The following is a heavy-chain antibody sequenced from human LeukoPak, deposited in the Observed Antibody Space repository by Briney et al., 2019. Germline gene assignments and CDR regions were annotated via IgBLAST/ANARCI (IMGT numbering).Heavy chain of an antibody. D-gene: IGHD2-2*01. CDR3: ARGSCTSSSCYHDFDY. CDR1: GGTFIIYS. V-gene: IGHV1-69*04. Sequence: SVKVSCEASGGTFIIYSISWVRQAPGQGLEWLGRIIPILGIADYAQKFQDRVTITADKSTTTAYMELSSLRSEDTAVYYCARGSCTSSSCYHDFDYWGQGTLVTVSS. J-gene: IGHJ4*02. CDR2: IIPILGIA.